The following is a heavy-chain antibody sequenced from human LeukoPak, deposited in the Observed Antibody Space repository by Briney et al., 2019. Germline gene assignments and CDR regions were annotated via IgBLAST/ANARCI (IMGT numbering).Heavy chain of an antibody. CDR3: AREAGYYDSSGYLDY. CDR2: INPSGGST. J-gene: IGHJ4*02. D-gene: IGHD3-22*01. Sequence: ASVKVSCKASGYTFTSCYMHWVRQAPGQGLEWMGIINPSGGSTSYAQKFQGRVTMTRDMSTSTVYMELSSLRSEDTAVYYCAREAGYYDSSGYLDYWGQGTLVTVSS. V-gene: IGHV1-46*01. CDR1: GYTFTSCY.